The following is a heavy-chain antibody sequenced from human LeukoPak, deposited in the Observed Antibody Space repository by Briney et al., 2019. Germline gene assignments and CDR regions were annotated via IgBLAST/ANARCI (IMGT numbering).Heavy chain of an antibody. J-gene: IGHJ3*01. CDR1: GYTFTRYA. Sequence: ASVKVSCKASGYTFTRYAMNWVRQAPGQGLEWMGWIYTNTGNPTYAQGFTGRFVFSLDTSVSTAYLQSSSLKAEDTAVYYCARDYYDSSGYQAFLGWGQGTMVTVSS. D-gene: IGHD3-22*01. V-gene: IGHV7-4-1*02. CDR3: ARDYYDSSGYQAFLG. CDR2: IYTNTGNP.